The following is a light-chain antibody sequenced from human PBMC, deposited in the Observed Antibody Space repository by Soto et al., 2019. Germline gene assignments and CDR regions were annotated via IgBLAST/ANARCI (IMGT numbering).Light chain of an antibody. Sequence: QLVLTQSPSASASLGASVKLTCTLSSEHYNYAIAWHQQQPQKGPRYLMKLNFDGSQSKGDGIPGRFSGSSSGAERYLTISSLQSDDEADYYCQTWDTAYVVFGGGTKLTVL. CDR1: SEHYNYA. J-gene: IGLJ2*01. CDR2: LNFDGSQ. V-gene: IGLV4-69*01. CDR3: QTWDTAYVV.